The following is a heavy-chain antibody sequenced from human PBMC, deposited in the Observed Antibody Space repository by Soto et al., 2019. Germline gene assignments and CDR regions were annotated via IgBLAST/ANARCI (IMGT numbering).Heavy chain of an antibody. CDR3: AKDRPNYYGSGGGYYKAGGDY. Sequence: EVQLLVSGGGLVQPGGSLRLSCAASGLTFSTYAMSWVRQAPGRGLEWVSSITGNGATTYYTDSVKGRLIISRDNSMNTLFLQMTSLSAEDTALYYCAKDRPNYYGSGGGYYKAGGDYWGQGTLVTVSS. CDR1: GLTFSTYA. V-gene: IGHV3-23*01. CDR2: ITGNGATT. D-gene: IGHD3-10*01. J-gene: IGHJ4*02.